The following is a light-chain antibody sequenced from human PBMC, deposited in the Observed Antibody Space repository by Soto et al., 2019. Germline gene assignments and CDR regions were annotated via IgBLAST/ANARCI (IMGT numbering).Light chain of an antibody. Sequence: NFMLTQPHSVSEYPGKTVTISCTRSSGSIASNYVQWDQQRPCSAPTTVILEDYQRPSGVPDRFSGSIDSSSNSASLTSSGLKTEDEADYYCQSYDSDRVIFGGGTKLTVL. CDR1: SGSIASNY. V-gene: IGLV6-57*04. J-gene: IGLJ2*01. CDR2: EDY. CDR3: QSYDSDRVI.